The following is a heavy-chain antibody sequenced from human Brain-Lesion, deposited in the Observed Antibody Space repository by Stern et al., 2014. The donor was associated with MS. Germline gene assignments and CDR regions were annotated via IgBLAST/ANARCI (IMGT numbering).Heavy chain of an antibody. CDR1: GFTFSNYW. V-gene: IGHV3-74*02. D-gene: IGHD3-10*01. CDR3: ARGERWFDS. CDR2: VNNDGRRT. Sequence: QLVQSGGGLVQPGGSLRLSCAASGFTFSNYWMHWVRQAPVKGLVWVSRVNNDGRRTSYADSVKGRFTMSRDNAKNTLYLQMNSLRVEDTAIYYCARGERWFDSWGQGTLVTVSS. J-gene: IGHJ5*01.